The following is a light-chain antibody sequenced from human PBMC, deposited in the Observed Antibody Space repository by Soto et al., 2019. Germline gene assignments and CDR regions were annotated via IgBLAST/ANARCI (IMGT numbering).Light chain of an antibody. CDR2: GAS. J-gene: IGKJ2*01. CDR1: QGINSE. Sequence: EIVMTQSPATLSLSPGERASLSCRASQGINSELAWYQQKPGQPPRLLIYGASPRATGVPDSFPGSASGSEFTLTISGLQSEDFAVYYCQQGHNWPLTFGQGTRLE. V-gene: IGKV3-15*01. CDR3: QQGHNWPLT.